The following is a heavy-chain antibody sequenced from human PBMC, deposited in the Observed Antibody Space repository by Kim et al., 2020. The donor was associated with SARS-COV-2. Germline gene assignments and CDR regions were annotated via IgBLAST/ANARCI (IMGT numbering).Heavy chain of an antibody. CDR2: IRSKAYGGTT. CDR1: GFTFGDYA. CDR3: TRGLEWELNGLNWFDP. Sequence: GGSLRLSCTASGFTFGDYAMSWVRQAPGKGLEWVGFIRSKAYGGTTEYAASVKGRFTISRDDSKSIAYLQMNSLKTEDTAVYYCTRGLEWELNGLNWFDPWGQGTLVTVSS. J-gene: IGHJ5*02. V-gene: IGHV3-49*04. D-gene: IGHD1-26*01.